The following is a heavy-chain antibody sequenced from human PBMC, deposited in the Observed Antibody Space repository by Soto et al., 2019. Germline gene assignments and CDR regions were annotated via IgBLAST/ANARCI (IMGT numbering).Heavy chain of an antibody. V-gene: IGHV3-48*02. Sequence: GGSLRLSCAASGFSFISFPMNWVLQAPGRGLEWVSYISSLGSTINYADSVRGRFSISRDNGKNTLYLQMNSLRDEDTAVYFCARDGSFGHYWGQGTLVTVSS. D-gene: IGHD6-13*01. CDR2: ISSLGSTI. J-gene: IGHJ4*02. CDR3: ARDGSFGHY. CDR1: GFSFISFP.